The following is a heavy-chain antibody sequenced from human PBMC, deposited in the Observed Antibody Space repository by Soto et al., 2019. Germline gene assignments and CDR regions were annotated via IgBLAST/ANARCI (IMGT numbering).Heavy chain of an antibody. J-gene: IGHJ4*02. V-gene: IGHV3-48*02. CDR3: ARGLGWRRGPFDC. Sequence: EVKLVESGGGLVQPGGSLRLSCAASGFSLSTYSMNWVRQAPGKGLGWLSYISSSTKTIFYADSVKGRFTISRDSANNSLYLQMNSLRDEDTAVYFCARGLGWRRGPFDCWGQGTLVAVSP. CDR1: GFSLSTYS. D-gene: IGHD2-21*01. CDR2: ISSSTKTI.